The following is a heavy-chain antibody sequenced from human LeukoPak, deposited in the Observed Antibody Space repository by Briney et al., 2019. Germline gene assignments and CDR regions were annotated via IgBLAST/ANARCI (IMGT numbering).Heavy chain of an antibody. J-gene: IGHJ4*02. V-gene: IGHV3-74*01. Sequence: GGSLRLSCAASRFTFSRYWMHWVRQAPGKGLVWVSCINSDGINTSYAESVKGPITIPRDNAKNTLYLQMNSLRAEDTAVYYCARDGNYYDSSGPADYWGQGTLVT. CDR1: RFTFSRYW. CDR3: ARDGNYYDSSGPADY. CDR2: INSDGINT. D-gene: IGHD3-22*01.